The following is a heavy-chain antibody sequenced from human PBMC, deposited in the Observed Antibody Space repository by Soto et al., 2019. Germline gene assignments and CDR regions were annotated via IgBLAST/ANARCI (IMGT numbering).Heavy chain of an antibody. Sequence: EVQLLESGGGLVQPGGSLRLSCAASGFTFSSYAMSWVRQAPRKGLEWVSAISGSGGSTYYADSVKGRFTISRDNSKNTLYLQMNSLRAEDTAVYYCAKKWSYSERPPDYWGQGTLVTVSS. D-gene: IGHD1-1*01. CDR1: GFTFSSYA. CDR2: ISGSGGST. CDR3: AKKWSYSERPPDY. V-gene: IGHV3-23*01. J-gene: IGHJ4*02.